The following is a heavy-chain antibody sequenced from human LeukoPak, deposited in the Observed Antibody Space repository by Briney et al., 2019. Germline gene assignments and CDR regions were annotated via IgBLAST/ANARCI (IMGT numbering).Heavy chain of an antibody. CDR3: ARRPIRGYYFDY. CDR2: INHSGST. J-gene: IGHJ4*02. Sequence: SETLSLTCAVYGGSFSGYYWSWIRQPPGKGLEWIGEINHSGSTNYNPSLKSRVTISVDTSKNQFSLKLSSVTAADTAVYYCARRPIRGYYFDYWGQGTQVTVSS. V-gene: IGHV4-34*01. CDR1: GGSFSGYY. D-gene: IGHD4-23*01.